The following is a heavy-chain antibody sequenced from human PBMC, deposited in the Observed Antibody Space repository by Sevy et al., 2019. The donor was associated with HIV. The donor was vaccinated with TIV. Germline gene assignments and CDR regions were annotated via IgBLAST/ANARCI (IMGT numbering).Heavy chain of an antibody. CDR1: GSSISSGYY. J-gene: IGHJ4*02. Sequence: SETLSLACAVSGSSISSGYYWGWIRQPPGKGLEWIGIIHHNGNTYNNPSLKSRVTMSVDMSKNQFSLRLNSLTAADTAVYYCARLRPYIVRGYYVDYWGQGTLVAVPS. CDR2: IHHNGNT. D-gene: IGHD5-12*01. V-gene: IGHV4-38-2*01. CDR3: ARLRPYIVRGYYVDY.